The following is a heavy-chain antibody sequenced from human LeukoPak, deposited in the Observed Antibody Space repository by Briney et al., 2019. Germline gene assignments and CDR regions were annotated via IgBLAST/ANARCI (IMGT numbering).Heavy chain of an antibody. Sequence: SGTLSLTCAVSGGSISTSNWWIWVRQPPGKGLEYIGEIFHSGTTIYSPSFKSRVIMSVDKSKNQFSLNLTSLTAADTAVYYCARVFRTGFYDYWGQGTLVTVSS. CDR1: GGSISTSNW. CDR3: ARVFRTGFYDY. V-gene: IGHV4-4*02. D-gene: IGHD2/OR15-2a*01. CDR2: IFHSGTT. J-gene: IGHJ4*02.